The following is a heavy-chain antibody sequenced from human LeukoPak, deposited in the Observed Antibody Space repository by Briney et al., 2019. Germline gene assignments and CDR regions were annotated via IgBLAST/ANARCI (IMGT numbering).Heavy chain of an antibody. CDR3: ATGPSYCGGDCYYYFAY. CDR1: GFTFSSYN. CDR2: IKQDGSEK. J-gene: IGHJ4*02. V-gene: IGHV3-7*01. D-gene: IGHD2-21*01. Sequence: PGGSLRLSCAASGFTFSSYNMNWVRQAPGKGLEWVANIKQDGSEKSYVDSVKGRFTISRDNAKNSLYLQMNSLRAEDTALYYCATGPSYCGGDCYYYFAYWGQGTLGTVSS.